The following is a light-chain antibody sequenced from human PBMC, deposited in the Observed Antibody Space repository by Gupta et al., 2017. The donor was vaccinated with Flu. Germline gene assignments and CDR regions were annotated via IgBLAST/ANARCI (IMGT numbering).Light chain of an antibody. J-gene: IGKJ2*01. CDR2: GAS. V-gene: IGKV3-20*01. CDR1: QSVSSSY. Sequence: RATLSCRASQSVSSSYLAWYQQKPGEAPRLLIYGASSRATGIPDRFSGSGAGTDFTLTISRLEPEDVAVYYCQQYGSSPLYTFGQGTKLEIK. CDR3: QQYGSSPLYT.